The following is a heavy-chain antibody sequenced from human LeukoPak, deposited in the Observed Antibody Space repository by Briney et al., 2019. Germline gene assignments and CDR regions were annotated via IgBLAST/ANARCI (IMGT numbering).Heavy chain of an antibody. CDR1: GFTLSSYA. J-gene: IGHJ4*02. V-gene: IGHV3-23*01. Sequence: EGSLRLSCAASGFTLSSYAMSWVRQGPGKGLEWVSAISVSGNTYHADSVKGRFTISRDSSKNTLYLQMNSLRAGDAAVYYCAKAPVTTCSGAYCYPLDYWSQGTLVTVSS. D-gene: IGHD2-15*01. CDR3: AKAPVTTCSGAYCYPLDY. CDR2: ISVSGNT.